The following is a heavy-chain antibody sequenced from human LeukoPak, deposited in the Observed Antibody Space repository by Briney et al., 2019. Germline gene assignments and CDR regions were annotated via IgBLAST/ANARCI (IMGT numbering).Heavy chain of an antibody. Sequence: SVKVSCKSSGGTFSSYVIIWVRQAPGQGLEWMGGIIPIFGTANYAQKFQGRVTITADESTSTAYMELSSLRSEDTAVYYCASYPLPLSRYYYDSSGYYHGWFDPWGQGTLVTVSS. CDR3: ASYPLPLSRYYYDSSGYYHGWFDP. CDR2: IIPIFGTA. CDR1: GGTFSSYV. V-gene: IGHV1-69*13. J-gene: IGHJ5*02. D-gene: IGHD3-22*01.